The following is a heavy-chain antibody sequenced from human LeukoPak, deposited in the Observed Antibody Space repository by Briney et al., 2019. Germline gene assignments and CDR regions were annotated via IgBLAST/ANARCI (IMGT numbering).Heavy chain of an antibody. J-gene: IGHJ5*02. V-gene: IGHV3-64*01. Sequence: GGSLRLSCAASGFTFSSYAMHWVRQAPGKGLESVSAISSNGGSTYYANSVKGRFTISRDNSKNTLYLQMGSLRAEDMAVYYCARDLGIAVAGIVRTQSWFDPWGQGTLVTVSS. CDR2: ISSNGGST. CDR3: ARDLGIAVAGIVRTQSWFDP. D-gene: IGHD6-19*01. CDR1: GFTFSSYA.